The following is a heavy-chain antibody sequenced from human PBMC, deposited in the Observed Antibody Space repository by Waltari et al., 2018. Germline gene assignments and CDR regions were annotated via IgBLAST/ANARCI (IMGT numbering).Heavy chain of an antibody. CDR1: GFPFSSYS. V-gene: IGHV3-48*04. CDR2: ISSSSSTI. J-gene: IGHJ4*02. Sequence: EVQLVESGGGLVQPGGSLRLPCAASGFPFSSYSMNWVRQAPGKGLEWVSYISSSSSTIYYADSVKGRFTISRDNAKNSLYLQMNSLRAEDTAVYYCARASWSGLLWGQGTLVTVSS. D-gene: IGHD3-10*02. CDR3: ARASWSGLL.